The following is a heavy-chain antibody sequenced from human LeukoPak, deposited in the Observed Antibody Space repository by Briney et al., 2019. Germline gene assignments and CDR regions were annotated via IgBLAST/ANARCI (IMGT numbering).Heavy chain of an antibody. D-gene: IGHD1-26*01. CDR2: ISHSGST. CDR3: ARQAGSFTTFDF. V-gene: IGHV4-59*08. J-gene: IGHJ4*02. CDR1: SGSIGTYY. Sequence: SETLSLTCSVSSGSIGTYYWAWIRQTPGKGLEWIGYISHSGSTKYNPSLTRRITISLDTSKNQFSLELRSMTAADTAMYYCARQAGSFTTFDFWGQGTLVTVSS.